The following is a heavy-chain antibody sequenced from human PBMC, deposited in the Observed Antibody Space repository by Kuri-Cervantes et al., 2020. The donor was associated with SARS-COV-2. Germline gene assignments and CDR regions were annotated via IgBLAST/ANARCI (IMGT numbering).Heavy chain of an antibody. CDR2: IWYDGSNK. J-gene: IGHJ4*02. CDR3: ARGQSYRYQIYYFDY. Sequence: GGSLRLSCAASGFTFSSYGMHWVRQAPGKGLEWVAVIWYDGSNKYYADSVKGRFTISRDNSKNTLYLQMNSLRAEDTAVYYCARGQSYRYQIYYFDYWGQGTLVTVSS. V-gene: IGHV3-33*08. CDR1: GFTFSSYG. D-gene: IGHD1-26*01.